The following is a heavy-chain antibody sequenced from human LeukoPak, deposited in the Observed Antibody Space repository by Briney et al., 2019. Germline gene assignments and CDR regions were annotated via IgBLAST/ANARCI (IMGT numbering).Heavy chain of an antibody. Sequence: ASVKVSCKASVYTFTGYYMHWVRPAPGQGLEWMGWINPNSGGTNYAQKFQGRVTMTRDTSISTAYMELSRLRSDDTAVYYCARASVNYYDSSGYYFVWGQGTLVTVSS. D-gene: IGHD3-22*01. J-gene: IGHJ4*02. CDR1: VYTFTGYY. CDR2: INPNSGGT. V-gene: IGHV1-2*02. CDR3: ARASVNYYDSSGYYFV.